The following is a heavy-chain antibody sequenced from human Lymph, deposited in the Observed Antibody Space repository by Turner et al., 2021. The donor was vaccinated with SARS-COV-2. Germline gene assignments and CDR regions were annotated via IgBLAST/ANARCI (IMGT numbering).Heavy chain of an antibody. V-gene: IGHV3-30-3*01. D-gene: IGHD6-19*01. CDR1: GFTLRIYA. Sequence: VQLVESGGGVVQPGRSLSLSCAASGFTLRIYAMHWVRPAPGKGLEWLAVISYDRSSKFHADSVKGRFTISRDNSKNTLYLQMNSLRAEDTAVYYCARDALKKEVADTSDNWFDPWGQGTLVTVSS. J-gene: IGHJ5*02. CDR2: ISYDRSSK. CDR3: ARDALKKEVADTSDNWFDP.